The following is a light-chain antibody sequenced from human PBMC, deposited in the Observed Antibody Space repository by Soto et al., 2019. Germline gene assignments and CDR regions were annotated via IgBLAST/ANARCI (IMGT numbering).Light chain of an antibody. V-gene: IGLV1-40*01. CDR3: QSYDSSLSGPWV. J-gene: IGLJ3*02. CDR2: GNS. CDR1: SSNIGAGYD. Sequence: VLTQPPSVSGAPGQRVTISCTGSSSNIGAGYDVHWYQQLPGTAPKLLIYGNSNRPSGVPDRFSGSKSGTSASLAITGLQAEDEADYYCQSYDSSLSGPWVFGGGTKLTVL.